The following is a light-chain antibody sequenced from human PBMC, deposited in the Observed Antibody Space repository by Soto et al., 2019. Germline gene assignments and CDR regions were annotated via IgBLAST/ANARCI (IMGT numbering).Light chain of an antibody. CDR3: QQLNSYPWT. CDR1: QGISSY. J-gene: IGKJ1*01. CDR2: AAS. Sequence: IQLTQSPSSLSASVGDRVTITCRASQGISSYLAWYQQKPGKAPKLLIYAASTLQSGVPSRFSGSGSGTDFPLTISSLQPEDFATYYCQQLNSYPWTFGQGTKVEIK. V-gene: IGKV1-9*01.